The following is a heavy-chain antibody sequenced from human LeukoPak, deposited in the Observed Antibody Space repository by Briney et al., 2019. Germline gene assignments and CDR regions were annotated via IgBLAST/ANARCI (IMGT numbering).Heavy chain of an antibody. V-gene: IGHV3-30*02. Sequence: AGGSLRLSCAASGFTFSSYGMHWVRQAPGKGLEWVAFIRYDGSNKYYADSVKGRFTISRDNSKNTLYLQMNSLRAEDTAVYYCAKDKGGATIHLDYWGQGTLVTVSS. CDR1: GFTFSSYG. CDR2: IRYDGSNK. J-gene: IGHJ4*02. D-gene: IGHD1-26*01. CDR3: AKDKGGATIHLDY.